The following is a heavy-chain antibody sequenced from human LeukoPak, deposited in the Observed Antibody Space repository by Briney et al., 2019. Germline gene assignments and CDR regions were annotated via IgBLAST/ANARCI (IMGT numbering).Heavy chain of an antibody. D-gene: IGHD3-22*01. CDR3: ARRDSGGYYSI. CDR2: IYYSGST. Sequence: SETLSLTCTVSGGSISSYYWSWIRQPPGKGLEWIGYIYYSGSTNYNPSLKSRVTISVDTSKNQFSLKLSSVTAADTAVYYCARRDSGGYYSIWGQGTLVTVSS. CDR1: GGSISSYY. V-gene: IGHV4-59*08. J-gene: IGHJ4*02.